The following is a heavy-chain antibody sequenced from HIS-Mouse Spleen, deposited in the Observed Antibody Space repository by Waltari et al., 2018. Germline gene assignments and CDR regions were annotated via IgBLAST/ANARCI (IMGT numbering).Heavy chain of an antibody. J-gene: IGHJ2*01. Sequence: QLQLQESGPGLVKPSETLSLTCTVSGGSIRSSSYYWGWIRQPPGKGLEWIGCIYYSGRTYYNPTLKSRVTISVDTSKNQFSLKLSSVTAADTAVYYCAREIPYSSSWYDWYFDLWGRGTLVTVSS. CDR3: AREIPYSSSWYDWYFDL. V-gene: IGHV4-39*07. CDR1: GGSIRSSSYY. D-gene: IGHD6-13*01. CDR2: IYYSGRT.